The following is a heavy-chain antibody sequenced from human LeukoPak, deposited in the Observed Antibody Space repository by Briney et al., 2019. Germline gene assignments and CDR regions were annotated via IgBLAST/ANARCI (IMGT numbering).Heavy chain of an antibody. CDR1: GYTFTSYG. V-gene: IGHV1-18*04. Sequence: ASVKVSCKASGYTFTSYGISWVRQAPGQGLEWMGWISAYNGNTNYAQKLQGRVTMTTDTSTSTAYMELRSLRSDDTAVYYCARDRGGLAPDPDDAFDIWGQGTMVTVSS. CDR2: ISAYNGNT. J-gene: IGHJ3*02. CDR3: ARDRGGLAPDPDDAFDI. D-gene: IGHD3-16*01.